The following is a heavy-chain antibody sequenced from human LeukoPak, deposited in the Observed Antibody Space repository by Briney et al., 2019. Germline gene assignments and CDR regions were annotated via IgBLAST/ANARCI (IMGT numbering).Heavy chain of an antibody. V-gene: IGHV3-48*01. J-gene: IGHJ4*02. CDR2: ISSSSTI. D-gene: IGHD2-2*01. CDR3: ARDRCSSTSCYWGEDFDY. CDR1: GFTFSSYS. Sequence: GGSLRLSCAASGFTFSSYSMNWVRQAPGKGLEWVSYISSSSTIYYADSVKGRFTISRDNAKNSLYLQMNSLGAEDTAVYYCARDRCSSTSCYWGEDFDYWGQGTLVTVSS.